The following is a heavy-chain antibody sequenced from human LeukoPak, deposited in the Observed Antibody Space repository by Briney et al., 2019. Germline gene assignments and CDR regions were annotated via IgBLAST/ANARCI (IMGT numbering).Heavy chain of an antibody. J-gene: IGHJ4*02. CDR3: ARDDYGDSGPLFDY. Sequence: GGSLRLSCAASGFTFSSYWMHWVRQAPGQGLEWVSTIKINGAGTHYADSVRGRFTISRDDSKNTLYLQMDSLRAEDTAIYYCARDDYGDSGPLFDYWGQGALVTVSS. D-gene: IGHD4-17*01. CDR2: IKINGAGT. V-gene: IGHV3-74*01. CDR1: GFTFSSYW.